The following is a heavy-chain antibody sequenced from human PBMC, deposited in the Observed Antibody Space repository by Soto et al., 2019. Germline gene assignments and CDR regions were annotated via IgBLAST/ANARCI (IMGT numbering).Heavy chain of an antibody. J-gene: IGHJ6*02. CDR3: ARDLWGYCGTDCYPLDV. D-gene: IGHD2-21*02. CDR2: MYNTGST. CDR1: GGSISSYY. V-gene: IGHV4-59*01. Sequence: SETLSLTCTVSGGSISSYYWSWIRQPPGKGLEWIGYMYNTGSTVYNPSFKSRVTISVDTSKNQFSLKLNSVTAADTAVYYCARDLWGYCGTDCYPLDVWGQGTTVTVS.